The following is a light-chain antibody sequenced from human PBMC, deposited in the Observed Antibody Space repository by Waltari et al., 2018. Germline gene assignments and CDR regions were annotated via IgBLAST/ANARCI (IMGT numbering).Light chain of an antibody. CDR2: NNN. J-gene: IGLJ1*01. CDR3: AAWDDSLNGYV. CDR1: SSHIGRDA. V-gene: IGLV1-44*01. Sequence: QSVLTQSPSASETPGPGFPISCSGSSSHIGRDAVNWYKQPPGTPPQLLIYNNNRRPSGVPDRFSGSKSGTSASLAISGLQSDDEADYYCAAWDDSLNGYVFGTGTRVTVL.